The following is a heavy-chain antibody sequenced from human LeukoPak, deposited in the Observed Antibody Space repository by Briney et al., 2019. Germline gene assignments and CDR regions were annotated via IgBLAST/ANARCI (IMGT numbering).Heavy chain of an antibody. V-gene: IGHV1-2*02. CDR2: INPNSGGT. D-gene: IGHD2-2*01. J-gene: IGHJ6*03. Sequence: ASVKVSCKASGYTFTGYYMHWVRQAPGQGLEWMGWINPNSGGTNYAQKFQGRVTMTRDTSISTAYMELSRLRSDDTAVYYCAREIGSRNYYYMDVWGKGTTVTVSS. CDR1: GYTFTGYY. CDR3: AREIGSRNYYYMDV.